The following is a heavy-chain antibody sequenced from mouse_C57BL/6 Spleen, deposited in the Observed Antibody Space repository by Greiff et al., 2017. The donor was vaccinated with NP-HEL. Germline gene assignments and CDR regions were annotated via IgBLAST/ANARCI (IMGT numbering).Heavy chain of an antibody. CDR1: GYTFTSYW. V-gene: IGHV1-74*01. J-gene: IGHJ3*01. CDR3: ATLSTMVTPAGFAY. D-gene: IGHD2-1*01. Sequence: QVQLQQPGAELVKPGASVKVSCKASGYTFTSYWMHWVKQRPGQGLEWIGRIHPSDSDTNYNQKFKGKATLTVDKSSSTAYMQLSSLTSEDSAVYYCATLSTMVTPAGFAYWGQGTLVTVSA. CDR2: IHPSDSDT.